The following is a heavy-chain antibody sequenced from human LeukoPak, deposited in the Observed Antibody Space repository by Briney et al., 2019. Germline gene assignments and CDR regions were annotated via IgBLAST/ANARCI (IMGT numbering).Heavy chain of an antibody. Sequence: GGSLRLSCAASGFTFSSYAMHWVRQAPGKGLEYVSAISSNGGSTYYANSVKGRFTISRDNSKNTLYLQMGSLRAEDMAVYYCARGPRGTGSLWYYGMDVWGQGTTVTVSS. J-gene: IGHJ6*02. D-gene: IGHD1-1*01. CDR2: ISSNGGST. V-gene: IGHV3-64*01. CDR1: GFTFSSYA. CDR3: ARGPRGTGSLWYYGMDV.